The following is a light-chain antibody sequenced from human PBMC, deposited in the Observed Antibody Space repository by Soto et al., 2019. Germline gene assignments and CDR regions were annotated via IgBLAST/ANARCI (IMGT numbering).Light chain of an antibody. J-gene: IGKJ5*01. CDR2: GSS. CDR3: QQYTNWPPIT. V-gene: IGKV3-15*01. CDR1: QSISDT. Sequence: DIVMTQSPATLSVSPGGRATLSCRASQSISDTLAWYQQKPGQAPRLLIYGSSTRATGVPARCSGSGSGADFTLTISNLQSEDFAVYYCQQYTNWPPITFGQGTRLEI.